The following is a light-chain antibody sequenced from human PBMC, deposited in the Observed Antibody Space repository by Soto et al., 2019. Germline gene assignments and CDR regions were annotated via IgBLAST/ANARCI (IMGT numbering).Light chain of an antibody. V-gene: IGLV2-23*02. CDR1: SRDIGTSNL. CDR3: YSFTGISTSLFV. Sequence: QSALTQPASVSGSPGQSITISCTGSSRDIGTSNLVSWYQQYPGKAPKLIIYEVTKRPSGISYRFSGSKSGNTASLTISGLQPEDEATYYCYSFTGISTSLFVLGTGTKVTVL. CDR2: EVT. J-gene: IGLJ1*01.